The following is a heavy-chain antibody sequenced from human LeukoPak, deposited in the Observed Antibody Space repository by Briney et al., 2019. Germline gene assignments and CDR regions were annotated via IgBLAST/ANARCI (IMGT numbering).Heavy chain of an antibody. V-gene: IGHV4-39*01. Sequence: SETLSLTCTVSGGSISSSSYYWGWLRQPPGTGLEWIATIYDSGDTYYNPSLKSRVNISVHTSKNQFSLKLRSVTAADTAVYFCARQEWLVLREDWFDPWGQGTLVTVSS. CDR2: IYDSGDT. J-gene: IGHJ5*02. CDR3: ARQEWLVLREDWFDP. CDR1: GGSISSSSYY. D-gene: IGHD6-19*01.